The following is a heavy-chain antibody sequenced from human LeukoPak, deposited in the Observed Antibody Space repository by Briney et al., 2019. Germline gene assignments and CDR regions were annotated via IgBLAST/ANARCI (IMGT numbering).Heavy chain of an antibody. J-gene: IGHJ4*02. CDR3: ARVGDFGAGSAMVLTN. D-gene: IGHD4-17*01. CDR2: IVPIFGTA. CDR1: GNTFSSYI. Sequence: SVKVSCKASGNTFSSYIITWVRQAPGQGLEWMGGIVPIFGTANYAQKFQGRVTITADKSSTTAYLELTRLSSDDTAVYYCARVGDFGAGSAMVLTNWGQGTLVTVSS. V-gene: IGHV1-69*06.